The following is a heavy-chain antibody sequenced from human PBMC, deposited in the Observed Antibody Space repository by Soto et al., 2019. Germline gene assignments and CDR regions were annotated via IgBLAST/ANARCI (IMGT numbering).Heavy chain of an antibody. CDR1: GYTSSDYG. CDR2: ISAKNGNT. V-gene: IGHV1-18*01. J-gene: IGHJ4*02. Sequence: QVQLVQSGADVKKPGASVKVSCKASGYTSSDYGISWVRQAPGQGLEWMGWISAKNGNTNFAQKFRGRVTMTTDTSTSTVYMELRSLKPDDTAVYYCAREPPETPPDYWGQGTLVTVSS. CDR3: AREPPETPPDY.